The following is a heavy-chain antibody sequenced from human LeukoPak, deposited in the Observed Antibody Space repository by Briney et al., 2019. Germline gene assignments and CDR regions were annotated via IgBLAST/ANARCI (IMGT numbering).Heavy chain of an antibody. D-gene: IGHD4-23*01. CDR1: GGSISSYY. Sequence: SETLSLTCTVSGGSISSYYWSWIRQPAGKGLEWIGRIYTSGSTNYNPSLKSRVTMSVDTSKNQFSLKLSSVTAADTAVYYCARGTTVVTPPYYYYYMDVWGKGTTVTISS. CDR2: IYTSGST. J-gene: IGHJ6*03. CDR3: ARGTTVVTPPYYYYYMDV. V-gene: IGHV4-4*07.